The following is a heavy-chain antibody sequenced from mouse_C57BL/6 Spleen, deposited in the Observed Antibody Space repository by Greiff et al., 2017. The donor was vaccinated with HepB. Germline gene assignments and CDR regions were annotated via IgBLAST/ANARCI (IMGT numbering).Heavy chain of an antibody. CDR3: ARITTVVAHFDY. J-gene: IGHJ2*01. CDR1: VYTFTSYW. D-gene: IGHD1-1*01. CDR2: IDPSDSYT. Sequence: QVQLQQPGAELVKPGASVKLSCTASVYTFTSYWMQWVKQRPGQGLEWIGEIDPSDSYTNYNQKFKGKATLTVDTSSSTAYMQLSSLTSEDSAVYYCARITTVVAHFDYWGQGTTLTVSS. V-gene: IGHV1-50*01.